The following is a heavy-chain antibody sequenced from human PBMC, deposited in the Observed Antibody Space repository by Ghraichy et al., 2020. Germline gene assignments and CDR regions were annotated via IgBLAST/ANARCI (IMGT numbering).Heavy chain of an antibody. CDR1: GFTFNSYA. CDR2: ISGSGGST. Sequence: GGSLRLSCAASGFTFNSYAMSWVRQAPGKGLEWVSTISGSGGSTYYADSVKGRFTISRDNSKNTLYLQMNSLRAEDTAVYYCAKDRISYCGGDCYSPDAFDIWGQGTMVTVSS. J-gene: IGHJ3*02. CDR3: AKDRISYCGGDCYSPDAFDI. D-gene: IGHD2-21*02. V-gene: IGHV3-23*01.